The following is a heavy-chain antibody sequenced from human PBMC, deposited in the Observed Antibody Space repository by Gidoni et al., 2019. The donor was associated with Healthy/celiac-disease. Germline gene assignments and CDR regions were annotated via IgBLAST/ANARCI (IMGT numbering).Heavy chain of an antibody. J-gene: IGHJ5*02. Sequence: QVQLVQSGAEVKKPGSSVKVSCKASGGTFSSYTISWVRQAPGQGLEWMGRIIPILGIANYAQKFQGRVTITADKSTSTAYMELSSLRSEDTAAYYCARMYTTGPGWFDPWGQGTLVTVSS. CDR2: IIPILGIA. CDR1: GGTFSSYT. D-gene: IGHD4-17*01. V-gene: IGHV1-69*02. CDR3: ARMYTTGPGWFDP.